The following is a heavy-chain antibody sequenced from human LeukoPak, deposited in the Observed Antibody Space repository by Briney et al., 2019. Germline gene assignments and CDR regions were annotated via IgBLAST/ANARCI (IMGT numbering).Heavy chain of an antibody. CDR2: IYYSGST. CDR1: GGSISSYY. D-gene: IGHD1-1*01. J-gene: IGHJ4*02. Sequence: SETLSLTCTVSGGSISSYYWSWIRQPPGKGLEWIGYIYYSGSTNYNPSLKSRVTISVDTSKNQFSLKLSSVTAADTAVYYCARLSERAFDYWGQGTLVTVSS. V-gene: IGHV4-59*12. CDR3: ARLSERAFDY.